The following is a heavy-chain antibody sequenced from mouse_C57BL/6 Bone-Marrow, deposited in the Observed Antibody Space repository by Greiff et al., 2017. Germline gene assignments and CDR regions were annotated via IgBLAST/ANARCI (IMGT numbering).Heavy chain of an antibody. Sequence: QVQLKESGPGLVQPSQSLSITCTVSGFSLTSYGVHWVRQSPGKGLEWLGVLWSGGSTDYNAAFISRLSISKDNSKSQVFFKMNSLQADETAIYYCARMDGYYAWFAYWGQGTLVTVSA. CDR2: LWSGGST. D-gene: IGHD2-3*01. J-gene: IGHJ3*01. V-gene: IGHV2-2*01. CDR1: GFSLTSYG. CDR3: ARMDGYYAWFAY.